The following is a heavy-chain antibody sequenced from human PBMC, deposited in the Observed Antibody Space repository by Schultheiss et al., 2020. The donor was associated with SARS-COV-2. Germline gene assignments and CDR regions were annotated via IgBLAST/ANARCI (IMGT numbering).Heavy chain of an antibody. J-gene: IGHJ4*02. CDR3: ARDRNGYPDY. Sequence: SETLSLTCAVYGGSFSGYYWSWIRQPPGKGLEWIGEINHSGTTNYNPSLKSRVTMSVDTSKNQFSLKLSSVTAADTAVYYCARDRNGYPDYWGQGTLVTVSS. V-gene: IGHV4-34*01. CDR2: INHSGTT. CDR1: GGSFSGYY. D-gene: IGHD1-1*01.